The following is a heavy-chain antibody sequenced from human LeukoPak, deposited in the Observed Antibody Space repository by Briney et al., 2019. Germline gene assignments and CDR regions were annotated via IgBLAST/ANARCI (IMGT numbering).Heavy chain of an antibody. D-gene: IGHD4-17*01. CDR1: GFSFSSYG. Sequence: PGRSLRLSCAISGFSFSSYGMHWVRQAPGKGLEWVAVISYDGSNKCHADSVKGRFTISRDNSKSSLFLQMNSLRAEDTAVYYCAKDLRPQIPYGESPRGTAPMGHWGQGTLVTVSS. V-gene: IGHV3-30*18. J-gene: IGHJ4*02. CDR3: AKDLRPQIPYGESPRGTAPMGH. CDR2: ISYDGSNK.